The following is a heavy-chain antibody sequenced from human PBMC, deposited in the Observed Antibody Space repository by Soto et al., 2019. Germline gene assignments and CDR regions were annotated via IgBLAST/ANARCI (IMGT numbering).Heavy chain of an antibody. Sequence: VGSLRLSCASSVFTFSNYAMSCVRHSQGKWLEWVSVISGSGGSTYYADSVKGRFTISRDNSKNTLYMQMNSLRADDTAVYYSAKLSGYLYGMFYFEYWGQGALVNVSS. V-gene: IGHV3-23*01. CDR3: AKLSGYLYGMFYFEY. CDR2: ISGSGGST. J-gene: IGHJ4*02. CDR1: VFTFSNYA. D-gene: IGHD5-18*01.